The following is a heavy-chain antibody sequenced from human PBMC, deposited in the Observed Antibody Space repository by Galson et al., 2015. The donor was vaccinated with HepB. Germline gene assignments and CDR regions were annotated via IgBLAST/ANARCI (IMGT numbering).Heavy chain of an antibody. V-gene: IGHV3-7*03. CDR1: GFTFRSFW. D-gene: IGHD3-10*01. CDR2: IKQDGSEK. Sequence: SLRLSCATSGFTFRSFWMSWVRQAPGKGLEWVANIKQDGSEKYYVDSVKGRFTISRDNAKNSLYLQMNSLRAEDTAVYYCARDGSPFDSWGQGTLVTLSS. CDR3: ARDGSPFDS. J-gene: IGHJ4*02.